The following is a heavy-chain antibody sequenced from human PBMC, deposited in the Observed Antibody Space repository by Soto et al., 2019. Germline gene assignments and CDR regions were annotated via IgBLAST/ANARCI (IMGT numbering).Heavy chain of an antibody. J-gene: IGHJ4*02. CDR2: ITGTSIYI. Sequence: EVQMVEFGGGLVKPGGSLRLSCAASGFIFNTYSMNWVCQAPGNGLEWVASITGTSIYIYYADSVKGRFTIFRDNAENSLFLKMSNLRAEDTAVYYCTRAIAAAGTPFDDWGQGALVTVSS. D-gene: IGHD6-13*01. V-gene: IGHV3-21*01. CDR3: TRAIAAAGTPFDD. CDR1: GFIFNTYS.